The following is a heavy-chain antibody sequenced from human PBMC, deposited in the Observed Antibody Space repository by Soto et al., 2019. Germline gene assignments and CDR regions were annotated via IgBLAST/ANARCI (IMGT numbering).Heavy chain of an antibody. Sequence: EVHLVESGGGLVKPGGSLRLSCAASGFTFSNAWMSWVRQAPGKGLEWVGRIKSISDGGTTDYAAPVKGRFTISRDDSKNTVYLQMNSLKTEDTAVYFCTTDAAIVWGQGTLVTVSS. D-gene: IGHD1-26*01. CDR1: GFTFSNAW. V-gene: IGHV3-15*01. CDR2: IKSISDGGTT. CDR3: TTDAAIV. J-gene: IGHJ4*02.